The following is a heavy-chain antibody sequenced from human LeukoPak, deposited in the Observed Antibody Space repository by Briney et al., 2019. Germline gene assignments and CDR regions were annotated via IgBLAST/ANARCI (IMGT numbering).Heavy chain of an antibody. V-gene: IGHV1-2*06. CDR1: GYTFTDYF. D-gene: IGHD6-19*01. CDR2: INSDAGDT. Sequence: ASVKASCKASGYTFTDYFMYWVRQAPGQGLEWMGRINSDAGDTNYAQTFQGRITMTRDTSISTAYMELSSLKSDDTAVYYCARLSTATRHWLAASDIWGQGTVVTVSS. J-gene: IGHJ3*02. CDR3: ARLSTATRHWLAASDI.